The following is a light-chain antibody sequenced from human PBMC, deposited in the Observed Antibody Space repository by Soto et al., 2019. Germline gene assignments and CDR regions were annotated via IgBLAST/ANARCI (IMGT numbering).Light chain of an antibody. CDR2: GAS. CDR1: QSINIY. V-gene: IGKV1-39*01. J-gene: IGKJ2*01. Sequence: IQMTQSPSSLSASVGDSVTVTCRASQSINIYLNWYQQKPGKAPTLLIYGASSLQSGVPSRFTGGGSRTDFTLTSSILHPEDFASYYCQQSYRSPYTFGQGTKLEIK. CDR3: QQSYRSPYT.